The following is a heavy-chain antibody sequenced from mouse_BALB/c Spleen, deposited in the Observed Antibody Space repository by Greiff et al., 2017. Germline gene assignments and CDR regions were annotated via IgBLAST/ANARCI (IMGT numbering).Heavy chain of an antibody. CDR1: GYTFTSYW. V-gene: IGHV1S81*02. Sequence: QVQLKQPGAELVKPGASVKLSCKASGYTFTSYWMHWVKQRPGQGLEWIGEINPSNGRTNYNEKFKSKATLTVDKSSSTAYMQLSSLTSEDSAVYYCAGAMDYWGQGTSVTVSS. J-gene: IGHJ4*01. CDR3: AGAMDY. CDR2: INPSNGRT.